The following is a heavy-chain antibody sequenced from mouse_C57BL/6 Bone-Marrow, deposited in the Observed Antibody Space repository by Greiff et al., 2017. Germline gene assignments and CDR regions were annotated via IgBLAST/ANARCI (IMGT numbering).Heavy chain of an antibody. D-gene: IGHD1-1*01. Sequence: VQLQQSGPELVKPGASVKMSCKASGYTFTDYNMHWVKQSHGKSLEWIGYINPNNGGTSYNQKFKGKATLTVNKSSSTAYMERRSLTSEDSAVYYCARGITTVFDYWGQGTTLTVSS. V-gene: IGHV1-22*01. CDR2: INPNNGGT. CDR3: ARGITTVFDY. J-gene: IGHJ2*01. CDR1: GYTFTDYN.